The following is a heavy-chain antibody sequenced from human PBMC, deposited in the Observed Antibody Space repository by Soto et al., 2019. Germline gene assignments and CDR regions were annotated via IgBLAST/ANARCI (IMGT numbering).Heavy chain of an antibody. CDR3: ARVSFDHYVHWXDP. CDR2: TYFRSKWYN. V-gene: IGHV6-1*01. D-gene: IGHD3-9*01. J-gene: IGHJ5*02. CDR1: GDSVSSKTAA. Sequence: PSQTLSLTCAISGDSVSSKTAAWNWIRQSPSRGLEWLGRTYFRSKWYNDYAISVKSRITINPDTSKNQFSLLLNSVTPEDTAVYYCARVSFDHYVHWXDPWGQGTLVTVSS.